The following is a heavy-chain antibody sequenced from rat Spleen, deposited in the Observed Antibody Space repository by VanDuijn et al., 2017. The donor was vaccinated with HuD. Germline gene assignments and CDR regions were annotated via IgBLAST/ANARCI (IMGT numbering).Heavy chain of an antibody. V-gene: IGHV5-19*01. CDR1: EFTFSNYG. CDR2: ITNTGGST. J-gene: IGHJ2*01. CDR3: TSASGDY. D-gene: IGHD1-1*01. Sequence: EVQLVESGGGLVQPGRSLKLSCAASEFTFSNYGMHWIRQAPTKGLEWVASITNTGGSTYYPDSVKGRFTISRDNAKSTLYLQMNSLRSEDTATYYCTSASGDYWGQGVMVTVSS.